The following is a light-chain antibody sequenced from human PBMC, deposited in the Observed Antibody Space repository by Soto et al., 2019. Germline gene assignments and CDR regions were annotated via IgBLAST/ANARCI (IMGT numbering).Light chain of an antibody. CDR1: QSISSW. CDR3: QQYNSYTIT. CDR2: KAS. V-gene: IGKV1-5*03. J-gene: IGKJ5*01. Sequence: DIQITQSTSTLSGSVGDGVTITCRRSQSISSWLDWYQQKPGKAHKLXIYKASSLESGVPSRFSGSGSGTEFTLTISSLQPDDFATYYCQQYNSYTITFGQGTRLEIK.